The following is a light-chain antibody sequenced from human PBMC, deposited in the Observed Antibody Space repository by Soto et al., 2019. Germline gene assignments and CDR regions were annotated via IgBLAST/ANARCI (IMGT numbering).Light chain of an antibody. CDR1: HSVDIY. CDR3: QQRKYWPPIT. Sequence: EIVLTQSPGTLSLSPGEGATLSCRASHSVDIYLAWYQQKPGQAPRLLIYDASNRATGIPPRFSGSGSGTDFTLTISSLEPEDFAVYYCQQRKYWPPITFGQGTRLDIK. J-gene: IGKJ5*01. V-gene: IGKV3-11*01. CDR2: DAS.